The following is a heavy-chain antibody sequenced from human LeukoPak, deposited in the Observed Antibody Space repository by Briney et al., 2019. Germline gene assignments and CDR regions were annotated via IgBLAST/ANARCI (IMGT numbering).Heavy chain of an antibody. CDR3: AREAYCGGDCYSVHDAFDI. CDR2: INSDGSST. V-gene: IGHV3-74*01. Sequence: GGSLRLSCAASGFTFSSYWMHWVRQAPGKGLVWVPRINSDGSSTSYADSVKGRFTISRDNAKNTLYLQMNSLRAEDTAVYYCAREAYCGGDCYSVHDAFDIWGQGTMVTVSS. D-gene: IGHD2-21*02. J-gene: IGHJ3*02. CDR1: GFTFSSYW.